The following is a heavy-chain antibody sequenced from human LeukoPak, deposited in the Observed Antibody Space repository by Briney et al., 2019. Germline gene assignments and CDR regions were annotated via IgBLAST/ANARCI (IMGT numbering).Heavy chain of an antibody. D-gene: IGHD3-10*01. J-gene: IGHJ4*02. V-gene: IGHV3-48*01. CDR1: GFIFSNYG. CDR2: ISSSSGTI. CDR3: ARDRDYYGSGEWDY. Sequence: GGSLRLSCAASGFIFSNYGMNWVRQAPGKGLEWVSYISSSSGTIYYADSVKGRFTISRDNAKNSLYLQMNSLRAEDTAVYYCARDRDYYGSGEWDYWGQGTLVTVSS.